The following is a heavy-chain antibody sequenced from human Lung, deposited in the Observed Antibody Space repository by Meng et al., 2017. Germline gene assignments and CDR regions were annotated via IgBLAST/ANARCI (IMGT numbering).Heavy chain of an antibody. J-gene: IGHJ4*02. Sequence: QPRESGPRLVQPSGTLSLACAVSGDSITRTQWWSWLRQTPGKGLEWIGEISHSGSTVYRPSLQGRVSISLDKSNNEFSLKLTSVTAADTAVYYCARETLRELGLFHYWGQGILVTVSS. CDR2: ISHSGST. V-gene: IGHV4-4*02. CDR1: GDSITRTQW. D-gene: IGHD1-7*01. CDR3: ARETLRELGLFHY.